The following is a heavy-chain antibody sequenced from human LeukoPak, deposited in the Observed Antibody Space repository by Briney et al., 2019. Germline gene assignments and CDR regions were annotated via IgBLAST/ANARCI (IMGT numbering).Heavy chain of an antibody. CDR1: GFTVSSNY. CDR2: IYSGGST. CDR3: ARIFFYTYYFDY. D-gene: IGHD2-2*02. Sequence: TGGSLRLSCAASGFTVSSNYMSWVRQAPGKGLEWVSVIYSGGSTYYADSVKGRFTISRDNSKNTLYLQMNSLRAEDTAVYYCARIFFYTYYFDYWGQGTLVTVSS. J-gene: IGHJ4*02. V-gene: IGHV3-53*01.